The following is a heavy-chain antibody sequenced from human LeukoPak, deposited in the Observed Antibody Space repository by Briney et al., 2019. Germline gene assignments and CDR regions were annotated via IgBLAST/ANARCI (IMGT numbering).Heavy chain of an antibody. CDR2: IYYSGST. CDR1: GGSISSSSYY. CDR3: ARAFTIFGVVIRYYFDY. D-gene: IGHD3-3*01. J-gene: IGHJ4*02. Sequence: SETLSLTCTVSGGSISSSSYYWGWIRQPPGKGLEWIGNIYYSGSTYYNPSLKSRVTISVDTSKNHFALKLSSVTAADTAVYYCARAFTIFGVVIRYYFDYWGQGTLVTVSS. V-gene: IGHV4-39*02.